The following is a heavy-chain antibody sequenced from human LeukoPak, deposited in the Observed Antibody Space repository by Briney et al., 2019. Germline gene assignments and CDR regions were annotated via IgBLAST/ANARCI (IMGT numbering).Heavy chain of an antibody. J-gene: IGHJ6*02. CDR2: IYTSGST. Sequence: SETLSLTCTVSGGSISSGGYYWSWIRQHPGKGLEWIGYIYTSGSTNYNPSLKSRVTISVDTSKNQFSLKLSSVTAADTAVYYCARGELNYYYGTDVWGQGTTVTVSS. CDR3: ARGELNYYYGTDV. V-gene: IGHV4-61*08. D-gene: IGHD1-26*01. CDR1: GGSISSGGYY.